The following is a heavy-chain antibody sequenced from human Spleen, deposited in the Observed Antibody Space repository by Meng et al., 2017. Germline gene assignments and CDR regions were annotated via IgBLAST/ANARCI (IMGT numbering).Heavy chain of an antibody. J-gene: IGHJ4*02. V-gene: IGHV3-69-1*02. CDR1: GFSFSSYA. Sequence: GESLKISCASSGFSFSSYAMSWVRHAPGKGLEWVSALSGSTIYYADSVKGRFTISRDNAKNSLYLQMNTLRAEDTAVDYCASSRGFSDYWGQGTLVTVSS. CDR2: LSGSTI. CDR3: ASSRGFSDY. D-gene: IGHD3-16*01.